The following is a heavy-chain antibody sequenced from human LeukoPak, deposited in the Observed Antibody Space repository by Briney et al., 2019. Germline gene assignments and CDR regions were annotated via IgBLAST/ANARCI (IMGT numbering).Heavy chain of an antibody. Sequence: QPGRSLRLSCAASGFTFSGYGMHWVRQAPGKGLEWVAVIWYDGSNKYYADSVKGRFTISRDNSKNTLYLQMDSLRAEDTAVYDCAREYYDDSSEGFDIWGQGTMVTVSS. CDR3: AREYYDDSSEGFDI. V-gene: IGHV3-33*01. CDR2: IWYDGSNK. J-gene: IGHJ3*02. D-gene: IGHD3-22*01. CDR1: GFTFSGYG.